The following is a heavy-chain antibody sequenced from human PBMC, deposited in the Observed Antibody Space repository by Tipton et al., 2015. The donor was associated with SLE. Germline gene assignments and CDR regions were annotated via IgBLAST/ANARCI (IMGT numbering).Heavy chain of an antibody. CDR2: INHSGST. V-gene: IGHV4-34*01. Sequence: TLSLTCAVYGGSFSGYYWSWIRQPPGKGLEWIGEINHSGSTYYNPSLKSRVTISVDTSKNQFSLKLSSVTAADTAVYYCASSETNNSGWYGVYFDYWGQGTLVTVSS. J-gene: IGHJ4*02. CDR3: ASSETNNSGWYGVYFDY. D-gene: IGHD6-19*01. CDR1: GGSFSGYY.